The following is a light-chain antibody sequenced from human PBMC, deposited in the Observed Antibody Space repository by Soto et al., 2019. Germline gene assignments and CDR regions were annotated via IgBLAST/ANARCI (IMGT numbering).Light chain of an antibody. CDR2: AAS. CDR3: QQSYSTPLT. Sequence: DIQMTQSPSSLSASIGDRVTITCQASQNITNNLSWYRQKPGKAPKLLIYAASSLQSGVPSRFSGSGSGTDFTLTISSLQPEDFATYYCQQSYSTPLTFGGGTKVDIK. J-gene: IGKJ4*01. V-gene: IGKV1-39*01. CDR1: QNITNN.